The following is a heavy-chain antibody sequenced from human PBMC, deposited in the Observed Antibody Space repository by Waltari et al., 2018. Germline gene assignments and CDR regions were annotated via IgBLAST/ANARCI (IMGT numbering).Heavy chain of an antibody. D-gene: IGHD5-12*01. CDR3: ATYIGASVGTAAFDV. CDR2: VSYSGTT. J-gene: IGHJ3*01. Sequence: QLQLQESGPRLVRPSETLSLICRVSGVYITINSHYWAWIRQSPGQGLEWIGTVSYSGTTYISPSLKSRVSVSRDTSKNQVSLILGSVTAADMAVYYCATYIGASVGTAAFDVWGQGTMVTVSS. V-gene: IGHV4-39*01. CDR1: GVYITINSHY.